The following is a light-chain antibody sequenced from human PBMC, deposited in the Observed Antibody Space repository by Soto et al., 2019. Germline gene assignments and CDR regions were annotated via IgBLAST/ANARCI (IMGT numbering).Light chain of an antibody. J-gene: IGKJ1*01. Sequence: EIVLTQSPGTLSLSPAERATLSCIASQSVSSSYLAWYQQKPGQAPRLLIYGASSRATGIPDRFSGSGSGTDFTLTISRLEPEDFAVYYCQKYGSSPRTCGQGTTGDIK. V-gene: IGKV3-20*01. CDR3: QKYGSSPRT. CDR2: GAS. CDR1: QSVSSSY.